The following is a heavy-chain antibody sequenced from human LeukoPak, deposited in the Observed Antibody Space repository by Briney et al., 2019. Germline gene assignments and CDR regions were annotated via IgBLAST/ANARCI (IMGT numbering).Heavy chain of an antibody. V-gene: IGHV3-23*01. Sequence: GGSLRLSCAASGFTFTSYALSWDRQAQGKRLEWVSIFTSSSDTNYADAVQGRLTISRDIFKNTLYLQMNSLRAEDTAVYYCAKRFSQGGGLGYFFDIWGQGTLVTVSS. CDR2: FTSSSDT. CDR3: AKRFSQGGGLGYFFDI. D-gene: IGHD4-23*01. CDR1: GFTFTSYA. J-gene: IGHJ4*01.